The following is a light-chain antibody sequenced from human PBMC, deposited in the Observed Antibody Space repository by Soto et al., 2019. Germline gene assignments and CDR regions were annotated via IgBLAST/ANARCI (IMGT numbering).Light chain of an antibody. J-gene: IGKJ1*01. CDR3: KQYNNWPWT. V-gene: IGKV3-15*01. CDR1: QSISDT. CDR2: GAY. Sequence: EIVMTQSPATLSVSPGGRATLSCSASQSISDTLAWYQQKPGQAPRLLIHGAYTRATGFPARFSGSGSGTDFTLTIRGLQSEDFAVYYCKQYNNWPWTVGQGTKVDIK.